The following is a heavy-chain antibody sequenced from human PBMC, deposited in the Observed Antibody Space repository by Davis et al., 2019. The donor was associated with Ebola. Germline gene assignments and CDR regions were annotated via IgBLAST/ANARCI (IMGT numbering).Heavy chain of an antibody. D-gene: IGHD6-19*01. CDR1: GFTFSSYS. CDR3: ARALYSSGWPDPGY. Sequence: GESLKISCAASGFTFSSYSMNWVRQAPGKGLEWVSYISSSSSTIYYADSVKGRFTISRDNAKNSLYLQMNSLRDEDTAVYYCARALYSSGWPDPGYWGQGTLVTVSS. V-gene: IGHV3-48*02. CDR2: ISSSSSTI. J-gene: IGHJ4*02.